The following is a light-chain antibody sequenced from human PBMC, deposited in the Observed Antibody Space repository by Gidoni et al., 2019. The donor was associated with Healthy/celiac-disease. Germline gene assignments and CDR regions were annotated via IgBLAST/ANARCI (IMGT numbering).Light chain of an antibody. CDR2: NVS. J-gene: IGLJ3*02. CDR1: SRDVGGYNY. CDR3: SSYTSSSTWV. V-gene: IGLV2-14*01. Sequence: QSALTQSARAAGAPGRAITISCTGTSRDVGGYNYVYGYQQHPGTVPKLMIYNVSNRPSGVSNRFSGSKSGNTASLTISGLQAEYEADYYCSSYTSSSTWVFGGGTKLTVL.